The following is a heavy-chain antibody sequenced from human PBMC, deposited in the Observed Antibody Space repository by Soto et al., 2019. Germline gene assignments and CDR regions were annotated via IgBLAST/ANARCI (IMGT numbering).Heavy chain of an antibody. D-gene: IGHD3-22*01. Sequence: SETLSLTCAVYGGSFSGYYWSWIRQPPGKGLEWIGEINHSGSTNYNPSLKSRVTISVDTSKNQFSLKLSSATAADTAVYYCATNYDSSGYFDYWGQGTLVTVSS. J-gene: IGHJ4*02. CDR1: GGSFSGYY. V-gene: IGHV4-34*01. CDR2: INHSGST. CDR3: ATNYDSSGYFDY.